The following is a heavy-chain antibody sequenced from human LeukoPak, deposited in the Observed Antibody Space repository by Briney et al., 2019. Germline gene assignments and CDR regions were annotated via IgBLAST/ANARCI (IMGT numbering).Heavy chain of an antibody. J-gene: IGHJ4*02. CDR3: ARILAGRYFDWLQPSDYFDY. CDR1: GFTFRSYW. V-gene: IGHV3-7*01. D-gene: IGHD3-9*01. CDR2: IKQDGIEK. Sequence: QPGGSLRLSCAASGFTFRSYWMDWVRQAPGKGLEWVANIKQDGIEKYFVDSVKGRFAISRDNAKNSLYLQMNNLRAEDTAVYYCARILAGRYFDWLQPSDYFDYWGQGTLVTVSS.